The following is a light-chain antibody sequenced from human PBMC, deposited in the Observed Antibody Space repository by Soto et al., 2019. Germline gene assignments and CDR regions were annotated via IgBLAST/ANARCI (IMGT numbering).Light chain of an antibody. CDR2: GAS. CDR1: QSVSSSY. CDR3: HHYDSSHCT. V-gene: IGKV3-20*01. Sequence: EIVLTQSPGTLSLSPGERATLSCRASQSVSSSYLAWYQQKPGQAPWLLIYGASRRASGVPDRFSGSGSGTDFTLTIIGLEPEDFAVYYCHHYDSSHCTFGQGTRL. J-gene: IGKJ5*01.